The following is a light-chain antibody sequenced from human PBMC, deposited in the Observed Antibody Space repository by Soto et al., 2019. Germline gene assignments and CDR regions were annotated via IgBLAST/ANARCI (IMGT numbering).Light chain of an antibody. J-gene: IGKJ1*01. CDR1: QSVSSN. CDR2: GAS. V-gene: IGKV3-15*01. Sequence: EIVMTQSPATLSVSPWERATLSCRASQSVSSNLAWYQQKPGQAPRLLIYGASTRATGIPARFSGSGSGKEFTLTISSLQSEEFAVYYCQHYNNWPPWTFGQGTKVDIK. CDR3: QHYNNWPPWT.